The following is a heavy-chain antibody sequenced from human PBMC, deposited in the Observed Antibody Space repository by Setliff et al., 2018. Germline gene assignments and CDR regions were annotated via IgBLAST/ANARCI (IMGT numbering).Heavy chain of an antibody. CDR3: AKERYFDWFFEE. V-gene: IGHV4-61*02. CDR1: GGSITSGSFY. D-gene: IGHD3-9*01. Sequence: SETLSLTCTVSGGSITSGSFYWSWIRQSDGKRPEWIGRIHASGSPDCNPSLRGRVTMSLDPSANQFSLKLSSVTAADTARYYCAKERYFDWFFEEWGQGTLVTVS. CDR2: IHASGSP. J-gene: IGHJ4*02.